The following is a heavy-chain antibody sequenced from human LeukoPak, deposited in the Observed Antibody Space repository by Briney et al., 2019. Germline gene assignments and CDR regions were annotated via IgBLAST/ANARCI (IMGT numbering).Heavy chain of an antibody. J-gene: IGHJ4*02. CDR3: ARENSNSWYLDY. V-gene: IGHV4-34*01. CDR1: GGSFSGYY. Sequence: SETLSRTCAVYGGSFSGYYWSWIRQPPGKGLEWIVEINHSGSTNYNPSLKSRVTISVDTSKNQFSLKLSSVTAADTAVYYCARENSNSWYLDYWGQGTLVTVSS. CDR2: INHSGST. D-gene: IGHD6-13*01.